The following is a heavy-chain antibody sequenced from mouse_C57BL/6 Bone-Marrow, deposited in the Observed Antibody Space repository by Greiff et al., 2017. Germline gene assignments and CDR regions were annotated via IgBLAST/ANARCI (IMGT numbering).Heavy chain of an antibody. D-gene: IGHD2-1*01. V-gene: IGHV1-69*01. CDR1: GYTFTSYW. CDR2: IDPSDSYT. J-gene: IGHJ4*01. Sequence: QVQLQQPGAELVMPGASVKLSCKASGYTFTSYWMHWVKQRPGQGLEWIGEIDPSDSYTNYNQKFKGKSTLTVDKSSSTAYMQLSSLTSEDSAVYYCARLAAYLPFYAMDYWGQGTSVTVSS. CDR3: ARLAAYLPFYAMDY.